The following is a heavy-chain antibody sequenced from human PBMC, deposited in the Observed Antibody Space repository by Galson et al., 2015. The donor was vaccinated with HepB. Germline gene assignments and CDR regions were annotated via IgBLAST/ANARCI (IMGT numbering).Heavy chain of an antibody. J-gene: IGHJ4*02. CDR1: GYSFTSYW. Sequence: QSGAEVKKPGESLRISCKGSGYSFTSYWISWVRQMPGKGLEWMGRIDPSDSYTNYSPSFQGHVTISADKSISTAYLQWSSLKASDTAMYYCASGYSSSSPFDYWGQGTLVTVSS. D-gene: IGHD6-6*01. V-gene: IGHV5-10-1*01. CDR2: IDPSDSYT. CDR3: ASGYSSSSPFDY.